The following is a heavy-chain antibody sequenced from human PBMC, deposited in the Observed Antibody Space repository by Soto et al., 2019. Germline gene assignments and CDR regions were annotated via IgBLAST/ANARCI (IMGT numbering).Heavy chain of an antibody. CDR2: IYYSGIS. CDR1: GGSTSSGGFY. Sequence: SETLSLTCTVSGGSTSSGGFYWSWIRQHPGKGLEWIGYIYYSGISYYNPSLKSRVSISLGTSRNQFSMTLNSVTAADTAVYYCERNGYTYGMDVWGQGATVTVSS. J-gene: IGHJ6*02. V-gene: IGHV4-31*03. D-gene: IGHD5-18*01. CDR3: ERNGYTYGMDV.